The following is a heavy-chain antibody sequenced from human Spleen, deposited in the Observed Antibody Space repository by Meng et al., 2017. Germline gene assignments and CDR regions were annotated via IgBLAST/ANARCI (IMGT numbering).Heavy chain of an antibody. D-gene: IGHD2-15*01. CDR2: IFTSGST. J-gene: IGHJ4*02. CDR3: ARGYCSAGTCYPSNY. V-gene: IGHV4-61*01. CDR1: GYSVSSGSYY. Sequence: LQESGPGLVRPSETLSLPCTVSGYSVSSGSYYLSWIRQTPGKGLQYIGFIFTSGSTNYNPSLKGRVSVSLDTSRNQISLRLSSVTAADTAVYYCARGYCSAGTCYPSNYWGQGILVTVSS.